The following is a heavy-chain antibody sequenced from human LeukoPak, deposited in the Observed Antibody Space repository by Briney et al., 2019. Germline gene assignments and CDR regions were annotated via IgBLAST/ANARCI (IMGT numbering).Heavy chain of an antibody. CDR3: ATRPGGSGWFLVYFEY. CDR1: GXSISSHY. J-gene: IGHJ4*02. D-gene: IGHD6-19*01. CDR2: FYNSGST. V-gene: IGHV4-4*07. Sequence: SETLSLTCTVSGXSISSHYGTWIRQPARKGLEWIGRFYNSGSTNYNPSLESRVTMSGDTSKNQFSLSLKSVTVADTAVYYCATRPGGSGWFLVYFEYWGQGTLVTVSS.